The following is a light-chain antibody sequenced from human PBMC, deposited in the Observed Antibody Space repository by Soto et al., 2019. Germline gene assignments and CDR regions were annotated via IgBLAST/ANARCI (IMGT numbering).Light chain of an antibody. V-gene: IGKV3-15*01. CDR2: GAS. CDR3: QQYNNWPRT. CDR1: QSVSSN. J-gene: IGKJ1*01. Sequence: EIVMTQSPATLSVSPGERATPSCRASQSVSSNLPGYQQKPGQPPRLLIYGASTRATGIPARFSGSGSGTEFTLTISSLQSEDFAVYYCQQYNNWPRTFGQGTKVEIK.